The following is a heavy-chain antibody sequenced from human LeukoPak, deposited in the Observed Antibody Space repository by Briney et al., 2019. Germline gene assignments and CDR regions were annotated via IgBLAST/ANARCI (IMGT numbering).Heavy chain of an antibody. CDR2: ISYSGST. V-gene: IGHV4-30-4*08. CDR3: ARAPFLEWLLYGYYFDY. CDR1: GGSVSSDYY. Sequence: SQTLSLTCTVSGGSVSSDYYWSGIRQPPGKGLEWIGFISYSGSTYYNPSLKSRVTISVDTSKNQFSLKLSSVTAADTAVYYCARAPFLEWLLYGYYFDYWGQGTLVTVSS. J-gene: IGHJ4*02. D-gene: IGHD3-3*02.